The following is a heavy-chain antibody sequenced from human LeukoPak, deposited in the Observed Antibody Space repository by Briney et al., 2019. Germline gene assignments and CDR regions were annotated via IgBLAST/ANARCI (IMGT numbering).Heavy chain of an antibody. V-gene: IGHV3-66*01. Sequence: GGSLRLSCAASGFTVSGNYMSWVRQAPGRGLEWVSVIYTGGNTYYADSVKGRFNISRDSSKNTLYLQMNSLRGEDTAVYYCARDGRRGPDCNGGGCYFVPGQWGQGTVVTVSS. CDR3: ARDGRRGPDCNGGGCYFVPGQ. CDR1: GFTVSGNY. D-gene: IGHD2-15*01. J-gene: IGHJ4*02. CDR2: IYTGGNT.